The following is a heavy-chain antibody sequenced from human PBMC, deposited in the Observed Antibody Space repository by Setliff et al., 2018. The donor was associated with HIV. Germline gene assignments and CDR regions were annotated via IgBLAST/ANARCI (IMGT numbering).Heavy chain of an antibody. J-gene: IGHJ4*02. CDR1: GYTFSNCG. D-gene: IGHD6-19*01. Sequence: GASVKVSCKASGYTFSNCGISWVRQAPGQGLEWMGWISPYNGNTNYVQKLQGRVTITTDTSTSTAYMELRSLRSDDTAMYYCARKYTGGPLDYWGQGTLVTVSS. V-gene: IGHV1-18*01. CDR2: ISPYNGNT. CDR3: ARKYTGGPLDY.